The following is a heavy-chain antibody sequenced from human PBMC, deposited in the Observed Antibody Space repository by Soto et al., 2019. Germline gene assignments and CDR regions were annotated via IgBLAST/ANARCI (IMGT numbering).Heavy chain of an antibody. D-gene: IGHD4-17*01. V-gene: IGHV3-15*01. J-gene: IGHJ4*02. CDR1: GFTFSNAW. Sequence: EVQLVESGGGLVKPGGSLRLSCAASGFTFSNAWMSWVRQAPGKGLEWVGRIKSKTDGGTTDYAAPVKGRFTISRDDSNTTLYLQMNSLKTEDTAVYYCTTDGGQTKVIFRYFDYWGQGTLVTVSS. CDR3: TTDGGQTKVIFRYFDY. CDR2: IKSKTDGGTT.